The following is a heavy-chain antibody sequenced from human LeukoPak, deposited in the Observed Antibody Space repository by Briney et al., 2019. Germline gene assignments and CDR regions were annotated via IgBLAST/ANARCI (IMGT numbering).Heavy chain of an antibody. Sequence: ASVKVSCKASGYTFTSYDINWVRQATGQGLEWMGRMNLNSGNTGYAQKFQGRVTITRNTSISTAYMELSSLRSEDTAVYYCARGFHPSAGDAFDIWGQGTMVTVSS. V-gene: IGHV1-8*03. J-gene: IGHJ3*02. CDR3: ARGFHPSAGDAFDI. CDR2: MNLNSGNT. CDR1: GYTFTSYD.